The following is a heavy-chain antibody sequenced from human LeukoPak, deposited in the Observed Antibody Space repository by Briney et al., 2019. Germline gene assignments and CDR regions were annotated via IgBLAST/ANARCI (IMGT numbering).Heavy chain of an antibody. D-gene: IGHD2-2*02. CDR2: INHSGST. V-gene: IGHV4-34*01. Sequence: SETLSLTCAVYGGSFSGYYWSWIRQPPGKGLEWIGEINHSGSTNYNPSLKSRVTISVDTSKNQFSLKLSSVTAADTAVYYCARSPAAIENWFDPWGQGTLVTVSS. CDR1: GGSFSGYY. CDR3: ARSPAAIENWFDP. J-gene: IGHJ5*02.